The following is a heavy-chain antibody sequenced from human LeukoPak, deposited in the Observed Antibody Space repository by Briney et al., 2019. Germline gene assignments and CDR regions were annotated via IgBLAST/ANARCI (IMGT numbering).Heavy chain of an antibody. J-gene: IGHJ3*02. CDR2: IYYSGST. CDR1: GGSIRSYY. CDR3: ARDKKDYYDSSGYYYFAFDI. Sequence: KPSETLSLTCTVSGGSIRSYYWSWIRQPPGKGLEWIGYIYYSGSTNYNPSLKSRVTTSVDTSKNQFSLKLSSVTAADTAVYYCARDKKDYYDSSGYYYFAFDIWGQGTMVNVSS. V-gene: IGHV4-59*01. D-gene: IGHD3-22*01.